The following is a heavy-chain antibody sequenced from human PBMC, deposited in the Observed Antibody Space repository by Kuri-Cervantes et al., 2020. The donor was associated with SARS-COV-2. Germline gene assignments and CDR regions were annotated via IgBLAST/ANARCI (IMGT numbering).Heavy chain of an antibody. Sequence: GGSLRLSCAASGFTFSSYAMRWVRQAPGKGLEWVSPISGSGGSTYYADSVKGRFTISRDNARNSLYLEMNSLGVEDTALYYCVRVLVRGLMSRRYFDFWGQGTLVTVSS. J-gene: IGHJ4*02. V-gene: IGHV3-23*01. CDR1: GFTFSSYA. CDR3: VRVLVRGLMSRRYFDF. CDR2: ISGSGGST. D-gene: IGHD3-10*01.